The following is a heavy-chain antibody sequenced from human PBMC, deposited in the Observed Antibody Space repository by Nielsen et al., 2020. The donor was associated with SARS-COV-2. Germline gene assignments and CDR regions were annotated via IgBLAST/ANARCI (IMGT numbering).Heavy chain of an antibody. J-gene: IGHJ3*02. D-gene: IGHD3-22*01. CDR2: ISSSGSTI. CDR3: ARDPFLSQLVVYPSVDI. Sequence: GESLKIPCAASGFTFSSYEMNWVRQAPGKGLEWVSYISSSGSTIYYADSVKGRFTISRDNAKNSLYPQMNSLRAEDTAVYYCARDPFLSQLVVYPSVDIWGQGTMVTVSS. V-gene: IGHV3-48*03. CDR1: GFTFSSYE.